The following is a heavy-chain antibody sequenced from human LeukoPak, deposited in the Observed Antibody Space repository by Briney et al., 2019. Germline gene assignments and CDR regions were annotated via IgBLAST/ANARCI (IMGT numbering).Heavy chain of an antibody. D-gene: IGHD6-13*01. CDR1: GGSISSYY. Sequence: SETLSLTCTVSGGSISSYYWSWIRQPPGKGLEWIGYIYYSGSTNYNPSLKSRVTISVDTSKNQFSLKLSSVTAADTAVYYCARAFEGIAAALDYWGQGTLVTVSS. J-gene: IGHJ4*02. V-gene: IGHV4-59*01. CDR3: ARAFEGIAAALDY. CDR2: IYYSGST.